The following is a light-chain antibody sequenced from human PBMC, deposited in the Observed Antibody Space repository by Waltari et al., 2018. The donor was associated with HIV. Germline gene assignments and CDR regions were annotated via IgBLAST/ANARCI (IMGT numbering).Light chain of an antibody. J-gene: IGKJ2*01. CDR1: QGISNS. V-gene: IGKV1-NL1*01. CDR3: QQYYTTSVT. CDR2: AAS. Sequence: DIQMTQSPSSLSASVRDRVTITCRASQGISNSLAWYQQKPGKAPKLLLYAASRLESGVPSRFSGSGSGADYTLTISSLQPEDFATYYCQQYYTTSVTFGQGTKLAIK.